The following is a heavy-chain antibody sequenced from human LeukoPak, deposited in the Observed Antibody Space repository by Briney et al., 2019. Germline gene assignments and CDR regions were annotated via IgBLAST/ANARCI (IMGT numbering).Heavy chain of an antibody. CDR1: GGSISSSSYY. V-gene: IGHV4-39*01. D-gene: IGHD5-18*01. J-gene: IGHJ4*02. CDR3: AGRDRFAMVTDY. CDR2: IYYSGST. Sequence: PSETLSLTCTVSGGSISSSSYYWGWIRQPPGKGLEWIGSIYYSGSTYYNPSLKSRVTISVDTSKNQFSLKLSSVTAADTAVYYCAGRDRFAMVTDYWGQGTLVAVSS.